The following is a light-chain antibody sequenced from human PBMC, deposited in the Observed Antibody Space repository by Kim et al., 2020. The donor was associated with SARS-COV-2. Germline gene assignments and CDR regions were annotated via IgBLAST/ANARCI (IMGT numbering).Light chain of an antibody. J-gene: IGLJ7*01. V-gene: IGLV7-46*01. CDR1: AGPVTSGNY. CDR3: LLSYSGGRPR. Sequence: GGTGTLPFGSSAGPVTSGNYPYWFQQKPGHAPRTLIYDTNNKQSWTPARFSGSLLGGKAALTLSAAQPEDEADYYCLLSYSGGRPRFGGGTQLTVL. CDR2: DTN.